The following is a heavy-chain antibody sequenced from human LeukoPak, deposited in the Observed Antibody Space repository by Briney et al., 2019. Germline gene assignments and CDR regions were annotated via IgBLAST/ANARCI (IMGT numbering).Heavy chain of an antibody. Sequence: ASVKVSCKASGGTFSSYAISWVRQAPGQGLEWMGGIIPIFGTANYAQKFQGSVTITADESTSTAYMELSSLRSEDTAVYYCARDPSPYYYDSSGYYYALDYWGQGTLVTVSS. V-gene: IGHV1-69*13. D-gene: IGHD3-22*01. CDR3: ARDPSPYYYDSSGYYYALDY. CDR1: GGTFSSYA. J-gene: IGHJ4*02. CDR2: IIPIFGTA.